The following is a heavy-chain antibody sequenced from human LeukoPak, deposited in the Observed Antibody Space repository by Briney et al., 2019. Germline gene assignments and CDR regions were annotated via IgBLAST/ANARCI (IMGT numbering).Heavy chain of an antibody. CDR1: GGSFSGYY. CDR3: ASGHARYYYYMDV. Sequence: SETLSLTCAVYGGSFSGYYWSWIRQPPGKGLEWIGEINHSGSTNYNPSLKSRVTISVDTSKNQFSLKLSSVTAADTAVYYCASGHARYYYYMDVWGKGTTVTVSS. V-gene: IGHV4-34*01. CDR2: INHSGST. J-gene: IGHJ6*03.